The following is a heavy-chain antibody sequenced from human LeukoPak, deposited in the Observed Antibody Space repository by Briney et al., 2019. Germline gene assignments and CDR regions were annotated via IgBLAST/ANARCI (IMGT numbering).Heavy chain of an antibody. J-gene: IGHJ4*02. CDR1: GFTFSDYY. D-gene: IGHD3-22*01. V-gene: IGHV3-11*04. Sequence: GGSLRLSCAASGFTFSDYYMSWIRQAPGKGLEWVSYISSSGSTIYYADSVKGRFTISRDNAKNSLYLQMNSLRAEDTAVYYCARDENYYDSSGYDWNNFDYWGQGTLVTVSS. CDR3: ARDENYYDSSGYDWNNFDY. CDR2: ISSSGSTI.